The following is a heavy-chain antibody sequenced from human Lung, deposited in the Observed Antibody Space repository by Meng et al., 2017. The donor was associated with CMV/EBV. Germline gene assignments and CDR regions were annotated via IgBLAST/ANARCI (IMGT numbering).Heavy chain of an antibody. CDR2: IIPIFGTA. V-gene: IGHV1-69*05. CDR3: AGGLYSSSWYGSDYFDY. D-gene: IGHD6-13*01. Sequence: TFSSYAISWVRQAPGQGLEWMGGIIPIFGTANCAQKFQGRVTITTDESTSTAYMELSSLRSEDTAVYYCAGGLYSSSWYGSDYFDYWGQGTLVTVSS. J-gene: IGHJ4*02. CDR1: TFSSYA.